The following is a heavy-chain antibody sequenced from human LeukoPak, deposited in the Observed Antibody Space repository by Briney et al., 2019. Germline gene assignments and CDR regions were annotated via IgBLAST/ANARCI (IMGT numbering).Heavy chain of an antibody. Sequence: GGSLRLSCAASGFTFSSYAMSWVRQAPGKGLEWVSATSGSGGSTYYADSVKGRFTISRDNSKNTLYLQMNSLRAEDTAVYYCAKRAPDSSGYYRSYYFDYWGQGTLVTVSS. V-gene: IGHV3-23*01. CDR1: GFTFSSYA. J-gene: IGHJ4*02. CDR3: AKRAPDSSGYYRSYYFDY. D-gene: IGHD3-22*01. CDR2: TSGSGGST.